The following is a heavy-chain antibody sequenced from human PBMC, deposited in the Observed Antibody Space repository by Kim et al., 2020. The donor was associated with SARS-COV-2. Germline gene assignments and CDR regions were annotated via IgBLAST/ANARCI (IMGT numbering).Heavy chain of an antibody. J-gene: IGHJ5*02. CDR3: ARGYKRGVYTWGLDV. CDR2: IIPISGTP. D-gene: IGHD1-20*01. CDR1: GDTTSSHA. Sequence: SVKVSCKASGDTTSSHAISWVRQAPGQGPEWMGLIIPISGTPKYAQRFQGRVTITADTSTNTAYMDLSSLRSEDTAVYYCARGYKRGVYTWGLDVWGQGTLISVSS. V-gene: IGHV1-69*06.